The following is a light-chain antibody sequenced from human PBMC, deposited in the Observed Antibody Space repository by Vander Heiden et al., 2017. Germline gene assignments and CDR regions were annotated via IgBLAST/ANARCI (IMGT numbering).Light chain of an antibody. CDR3: QQDDNWPLT. V-gene: IGKV3-15*01. J-gene: IGKJ4*01. CDR2: GAS. Sequence: EIVMTQSPATLSVSPGERATLSCRASQSVSSTLAWYQQKPGQAPRLLIYGASTRATGIPARFSGRGSGTEFTLTISSLQSEDFAVYYCQQDDNWPLTFGGGTKVEIK. CDR1: QSVSST.